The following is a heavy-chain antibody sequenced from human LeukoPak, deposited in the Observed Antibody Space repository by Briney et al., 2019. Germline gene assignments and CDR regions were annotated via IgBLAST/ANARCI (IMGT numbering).Heavy chain of an antibody. CDR3: AKDVYSSSWYSHFDY. V-gene: IGHV3-30*18. CDR1: GFTFSSYG. CDR2: ISDDGSYK. D-gene: IGHD6-13*01. Sequence: GRSLRLSCAASGFTFSSYGMHWVRQAPGKGLEGGTVISDDGSYKYYADSVKGRFTISRDNFKNTLYLQMNSLRAEDTAVYYCAKDVYSSSWYSHFDYWGQGTLVTVSS. J-gene: IGHJ4*02.